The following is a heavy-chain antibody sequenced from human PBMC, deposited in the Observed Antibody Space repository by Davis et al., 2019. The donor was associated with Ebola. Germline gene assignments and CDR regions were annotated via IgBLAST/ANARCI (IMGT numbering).Heavy chain of an antibody. D-gene: IGHD6-6*01. CDR3: AGLRLVSFFAY. Sequence: MPSETLSLTCTVSGDSIDSDYWSWIRQPPGKGLEWIGYVYHTGSANYNPSFKSRVTMTVDTFRSQFSLRLTSVTAADTATYYCAGLRLVSFFAYWGQGALVTVSS. CDR1: GDSIDSDY. J-gene: IGHJ4*02. CDR2: VYHTGSA. V-gene: IGHV4-59*08.